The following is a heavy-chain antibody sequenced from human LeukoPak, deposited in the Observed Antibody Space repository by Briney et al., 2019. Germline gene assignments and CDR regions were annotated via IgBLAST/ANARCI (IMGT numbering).Heavy chain of an antibody. J-gene: IGHJ4*02. CDR2: IKQDGEEK. Sequence: PGRSLRLSCAASGFTFSTYWMSWVRQAPGKGLEWVANIKQDGEEKFYVDSVKGQFTISRDNAKNSLYLQMNGLRAEDTAVYYCARVSGSEGNTNYRNFDYWGQGILVTVSS. CDR3: ARVSGSEGNTNYRNFDY. CDR1: GFTFSTYW. D-gene: IGHD3-10*01. V-gene: IGHV3-7*01.